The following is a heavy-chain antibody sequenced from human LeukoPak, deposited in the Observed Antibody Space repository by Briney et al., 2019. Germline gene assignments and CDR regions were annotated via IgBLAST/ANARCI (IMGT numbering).Heavy chain of an antibody. D-gene: IGHD4-23*01. J-gene: IGHJ3*02. CDR1: GFTFSDYF. CDR2: ITGSGGTI. Sequence: PGGSLRLSCVASGFTFSDYFMTWIRQAPGKGLEWISYITGSGGTIYYADSVKGRFTISRDNSKNTLYLQMNSLRAEDTAVYYCAKTKGVEGRWSPASDSAFDIWGQGTMVTVSS. CDR3: AKTKGVEGRWSPASDSAFDI. V-gene: IGHV3-11*01.